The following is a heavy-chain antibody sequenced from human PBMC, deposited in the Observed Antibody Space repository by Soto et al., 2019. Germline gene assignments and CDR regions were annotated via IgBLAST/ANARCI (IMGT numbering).Heavy chain of an antibody. Sequence: ESGGGLVQPGGSLRLSCAASGFTFSRYAMSWVRQAPGKGLEWVSAISGSGGSTYYADSVKGRFTISRDTSKNTLYLQMNSQRAEDTAVYYCAKMVGKQQLVFDYWGQGTLATVSS. J-gene: IGHJ4*02. D-gene: IGHD6-13*01. CDR3: AKMVGKQQLVFDY. V-gene: IGHV3-23*01. CDR1: GFTFSRYA. CDR2: ISGSGGST.